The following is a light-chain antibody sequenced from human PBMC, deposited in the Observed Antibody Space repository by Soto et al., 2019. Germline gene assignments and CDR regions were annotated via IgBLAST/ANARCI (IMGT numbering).Light chain of an antibody. V-gene: IGLV1-51*01. CDR1: RSSIGAGYD. CDR2: DNN. J-gene: IGLJ2*01. Sequence: QSVLTQPPSVSGAPGQRVTISCAGGRSSIGAGYDVHWYQQVPGTAPKLLIYDNNKRPSGIPDRFSGSKSGTSATLGITGHQTGDDADYYCGTWDSSLSVVVFGGGTKVTVL. CDR3: GTWDSSLSVVV.